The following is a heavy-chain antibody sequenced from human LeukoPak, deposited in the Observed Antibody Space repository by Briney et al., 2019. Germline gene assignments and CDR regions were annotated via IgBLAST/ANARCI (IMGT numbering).Heavy chain of an antibody. Sequence: GGSLRLSCTTSGFRFGLYWMSWVRQAPGKGLEWVANTNQAGSEKHYVDSVKGRVSISRDNAKSSLFLQMNSLRAEDTAIYYCVRVLRDYVEAFDIXGQXXXXXVXS. CDR2: TNQAGSEK. V-gene: IGHV3-7*01. D-gene: IGHD4-17*01. J-gene: IGHJ3*02. CDR3: VRVLRDYVEAFDI. CDR1: GFRFGLYW.